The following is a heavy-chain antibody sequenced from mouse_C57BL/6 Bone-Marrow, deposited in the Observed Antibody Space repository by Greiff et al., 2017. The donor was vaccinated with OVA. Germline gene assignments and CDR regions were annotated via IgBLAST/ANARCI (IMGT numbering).Heavy chain of an antibody. CDR2: SRNKANDYTT. D-gene: IGHD2-2*01. J-gene: IGHJ1*03. CDR3: ARDAGGYDDGWYCDV. V-gene: IGHV7-1*01. Sequence: EVKLVESGGGLVQSGRSLRLSCATSGFTFSDFYMEWVRQAPGKGLEWIAASRNKANDYTTEYSASVKGRFIVSRDTSQSILYLQMNALRAEDTAMYYCARDAGGYDDGWYCDVWGTGTTVTVSS. CDR1: GFTFSDFY.